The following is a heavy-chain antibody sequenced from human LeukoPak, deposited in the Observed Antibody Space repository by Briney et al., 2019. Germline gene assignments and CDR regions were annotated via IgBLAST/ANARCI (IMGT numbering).Heavy chain of an antibody. D-gene: IGHD3-22*01. CDR2: IRSKANSYAT. CDR1: GFTFSGSA. J-gene: IGHJ3*02. Sequence: GGSLRLSCAASGFTFSGSAMHWVRQASGKGLEWVGRIRSKANSYATAYAASVKGRFTISRDDSKNTAYLQMISLKTEDTAVYYCTRRDSSGYRAFDIWGQGTMVTVSS. V-gene: IGHV3-73*01. CDR3: TRRDSSGYRAFDI.